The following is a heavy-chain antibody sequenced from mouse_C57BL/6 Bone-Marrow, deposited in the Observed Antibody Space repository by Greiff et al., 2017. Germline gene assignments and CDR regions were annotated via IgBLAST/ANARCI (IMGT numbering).Heavy chain of an antibody. V-gene: IGHV5-6*01. D-gene: IGHD1-1*01. CDR1: GFTFSSYG. J-gene: IGHJ2*01. CDR3: ARQITSFDY. Sequence: EVKLVESGGDLVKPGGSLKLSCAASGFTFSSYGMSWVRQTPDKRLEWVATISSGGSYTYYPDSVKGRFTISRDNAKNTLYLQMSSLKSEDTAMYYCARQITSFDYGGQGTTLTVSS. CDR2: ISSGGSYT.